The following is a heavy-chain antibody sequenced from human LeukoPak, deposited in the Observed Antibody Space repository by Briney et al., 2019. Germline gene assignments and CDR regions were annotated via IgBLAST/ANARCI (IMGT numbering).Heavy chain of an antibody. J-gene: IGHJ3*02. CDR1: GGSISSSGYY. Sequence: PSETLSLTCSVSGGSISSSGYYWGWIRQPPGKGLEWIGSIYDSGSTYYNPSLKSRVTISVDTSKNQFSLKLSSVTAADTAVYYCARAYCSSTSCYSAFDIWGQGTMVTVSS. D-gene: IGHD2-2*01. V-gene: IGHV4-39*07. CDR2: IYDSGST. CDR3: ARAYCSSTSCYSAFDI.